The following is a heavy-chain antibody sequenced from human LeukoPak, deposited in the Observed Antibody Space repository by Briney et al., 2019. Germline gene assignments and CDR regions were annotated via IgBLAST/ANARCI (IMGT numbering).Heavy chain of an antibody. D-gene: IGHD3-10*01. CDR2: ISCSGGST. J-gene: IGHJ3*02. V-gene: IGHV3-23*01. CDR1: GFTFSSYA. CDR3: AKAYYYGSGSYSKHAFDI. Sequence: GRSLRLSCAASGFTFSSYAMSWVRQAPGKGLEWVSGISCSGGSTYYADSVKGRFTISRDNSKNTLYLQMNSLRAEHTAVYYCAKAYYYGSGSYSKHAFDIWGQGTMVTVSS.